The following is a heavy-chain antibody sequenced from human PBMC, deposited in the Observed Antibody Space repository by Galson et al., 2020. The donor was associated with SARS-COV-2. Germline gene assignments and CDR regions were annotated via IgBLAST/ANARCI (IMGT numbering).Heavy chain of an antibody. V-gene: IGHV1-69*13. CDR2: IIPIFGTA. D-gene: IGHD6-13*01. Sequence: SVKVSCKASGGTFSSYAISWVRQAPGQGLEWMGGIIPIFGTANYAQKFQGRVTITADESTSTAYMELSSLRSEDTAVYYCARGLAAAGSIEGVDYWGQGTLVTVSS. CDR1: GGTFSSYA. CDR3: ARGLAAAGSIEGVDY. J-gene: IGHJ4*02.